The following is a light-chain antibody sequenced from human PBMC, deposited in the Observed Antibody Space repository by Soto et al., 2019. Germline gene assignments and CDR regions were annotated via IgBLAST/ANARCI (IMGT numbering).Light chain of an antibody. CDR3: SSFADSSARDYV. CDR2: DVS. V-gene: IGLV2-14*03. Sequence: QSALTQPASVSGSPGQSVTISCTGTSRDIGAYDYVSWYQQYPGGVPKLLIYDVSSRPAGVSSRFSGSKSGNTASLTISGLQADDESHYYCSSFADSSARDYVFGGGTKLTVL. CDR1: SRDIGAYDY. J-gene: IGLJ1*01.